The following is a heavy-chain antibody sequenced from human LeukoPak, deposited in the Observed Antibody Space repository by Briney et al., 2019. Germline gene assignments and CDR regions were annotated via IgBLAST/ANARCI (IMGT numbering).Heavy chain of an antibody. J-gene: IGHJ4*02. CDR2: ISGGGGTT. CDR1: GFTFSSYA. D-gene: IGHD5-12*01. Sequence: GGSLRLSCAASGFTFSSYAMNWVRQAPGQGLEWVSAISGGGGTTYYADSVKGRFTISRDNSKNTLFLQMNSLRAEDTAVYYCAKDREGLSSGYDLEYFDYWGQGTLVTVSS. CDR3: AKDREGLSSGYDLEYFDY. V-gene: IGHV3-23*01.